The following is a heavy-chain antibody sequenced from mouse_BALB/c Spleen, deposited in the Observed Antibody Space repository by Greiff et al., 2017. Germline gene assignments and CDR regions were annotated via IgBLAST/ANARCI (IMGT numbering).Heavy chain of an antibody. V-gene: IGHV5-6*02. CDR3: ARLENGPAWFAY. J-gene: IGHJ3*01. CDR1: GFTFSSYG. CDR2: ISSGGSYT. D-gene: IGHD1-1*02. Sequence: DVKLVESGGDLVKPGGSLKLSCAASGFTFSSYGMSWVRQTPDKRLEWVATISSGGSYTYYPDSVKGRFTISRDNAKNTLYLQMSSLKSEDTAMYYCARLENGPAWFAYWGQGTLVTVSA.